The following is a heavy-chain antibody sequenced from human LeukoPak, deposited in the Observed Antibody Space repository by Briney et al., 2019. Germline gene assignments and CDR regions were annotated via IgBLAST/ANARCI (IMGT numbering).Heavy chain of an antibody. CDR1: GFTFSDYY. D-gene: IGHD2-15*01. V-gene: IGHV3-11*04. Sequence: GGSLRLSCAASGFTFSDYYMSWIRQAPGKGLEWVSYISSSGSTKYYADSVKGRFTISRDNAKNSLYLQMNSLRAEDTAVYYCARDGCSGGSCPPTFYCYYYYMDVWGKGTTVTVSS. CDR3: ARDGCSGGSCPPTFYCYYYYMDV. CDR2: ISSSGSTK. J-gene: IGHJ6*03.